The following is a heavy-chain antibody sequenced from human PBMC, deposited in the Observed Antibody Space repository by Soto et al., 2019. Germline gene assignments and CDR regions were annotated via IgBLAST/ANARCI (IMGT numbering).Heavy chain of an antibody. CDR2: TYYRSKWYY. CDR1: GDSVFSNCAG. J-gene: IGHJ4*02. D-gene: IGHD6-19*01. V-gene: IGHV6-1*01. Sequence: PSQTLSLTCGISGDSVFSNCAGWNWIRQSPSRGLEWLGRTYYRSKWYYEYAVSVKSRIIINPDTSKNQVSLQLSSVTPEDTAMYYCVRFGSGWNYWGQGSLVTVSS. CDR3: VRFGSGWNY.